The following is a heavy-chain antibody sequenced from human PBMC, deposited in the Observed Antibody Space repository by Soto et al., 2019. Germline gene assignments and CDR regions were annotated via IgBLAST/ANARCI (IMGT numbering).Heavy chain of an antibody. CDR3: ARESAGSGKNNWFDP. J-gene: IGHJ5*02. CDR1: GASISTYY. D-gene: IGHD3-10*01. V-gene: IGHV4-59*01. Sequence: QVQLQESGPGLVKPSETLSLTCTVSGASISTYYWSWVRQPPGQGLEWIGYIHDSGSTHYNPSLKSRVTMSLDTSRNQLFLQLNSVTAADTAVYYCARESAGSGKNNWFDPWGQGTLVTVSS. CDR2: IHDSGST.